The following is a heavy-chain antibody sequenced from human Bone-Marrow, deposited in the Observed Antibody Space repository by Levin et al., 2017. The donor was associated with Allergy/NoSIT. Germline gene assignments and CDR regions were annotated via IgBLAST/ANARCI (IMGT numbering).Heavy chain of an antibody. CDR2: IKTDGRST. Sequence: QSGGSLRLSCAASEFRFSNYWMNWVRQAPGKGLVWVSRIKTDGRSTTYADSVKGRFTISRDNAKNTVYLQMNSLRAEDTAVYYCVRDGGTAAAHDWYFDLWGRGTLVTVSS. D-gene: IGHD3-16*01. CDR3: VRDGGTAAAHDWYFDL. J-gene: IGHJ2*01. CDR1: EFRFSNYW. V-gene: IGHV3-74*03.